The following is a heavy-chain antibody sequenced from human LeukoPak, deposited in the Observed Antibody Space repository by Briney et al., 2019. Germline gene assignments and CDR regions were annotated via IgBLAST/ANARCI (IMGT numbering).Heavy chain of an antibody. CDR1: GGSISSYY. D-gene: IGHD2/OR15-2a*01. J-gene: IGHJ4*02. CDR2: IHHSGST. Sequence: SETLSLTCTVSGGSISSYYWSWIRQPPGKDLEWIGSIHHSGSTYYNPSLKSRVTISLDTSKNQLFLKLASVTAADTAVYFCARDSNIARFFIWGQGTLITVSS. CDR3: ARDSNIARFFI. V-gene: IGHV4-59*12.